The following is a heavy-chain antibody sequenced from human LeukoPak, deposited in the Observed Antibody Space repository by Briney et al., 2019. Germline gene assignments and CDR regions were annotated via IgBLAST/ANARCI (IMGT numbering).Heavy chain of an antibody. CDR1: GFTFSTYA. CDR2: ITDSGGNT. V-gene: IGHV3-23*01. CDR3: ARAGHCTNGICYTADFDY. Sequence: GGSLRLSCTASGFTFSTYAMSWVRQASGKGLEWVSAITDSGGNTYYAAPVKGRFTNSRDNSKNTLYLQMNSLRAEDTAAYYCARAGHCTNGICYTADFDYWGQGTLVTVSS. D-gene: IGHD2-8*01. J-gene: IGHJ4*02.